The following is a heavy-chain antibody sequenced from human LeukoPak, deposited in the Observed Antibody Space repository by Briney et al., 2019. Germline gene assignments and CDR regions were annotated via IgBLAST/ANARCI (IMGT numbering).Heavy chain of an antibody. J-gene: IGHJ4*02. Sequence: PSETLSLTCTVSGGSISSYYWSWIRQPPGKGLEWIGYIYTSGSTNYNPSLKSRVTISVDTSKNQFSLKLSSVTGADTAVYYCARVIGARRGRHAGWYGSFDSWGQGVLVTVSS. D-gene: IGHD6-19*01. V-gene: IGHV4-4*09. CDR1: GGSISSYY. CDR2: IYTSGST. CDR3: ARVIGARRGRHAGWYGSFDS.